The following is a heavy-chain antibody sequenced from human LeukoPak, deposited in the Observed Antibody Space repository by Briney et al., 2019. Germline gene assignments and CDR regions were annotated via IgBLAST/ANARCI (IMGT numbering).Heavy chain of an antibody. Sequence: ASVKVSCKASGYTFIGYYMHWVRQARGQGLEWMGWINPNSGGTNYAQKFQGRVTMTRDTSISTAYMELSRLRSDDTAVYYCARASRIAAAGSYWGQGTLVTVSS. V-gene: IGHV1-2*02. J-gene: IGHJ4*02. D-gene: IGHD6-13*01. CDR1: GYTFIGYY. CDR3: ARASRIAAAGSY. CDR2: INPNSGGT.